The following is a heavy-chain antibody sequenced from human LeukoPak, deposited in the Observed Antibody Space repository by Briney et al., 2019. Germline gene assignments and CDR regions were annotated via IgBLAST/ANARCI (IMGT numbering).Heavy chain of an antibody. Sequence: ASVKVSCKTSGYTFTAYRLHWVRQAPGQGLEWMGWINPKSGATNYAQKFQGRVTMTRDTSISTIYMELSRLTTDDTAVYYCVRVWGGFPDPTDCYNPNWNFDFWGRGTLVTVSS. J-gene: IGHJ2*01. D-gene: IGHD1-1*01. V-gene: IGHV1-2*02. CDR3: VRVWGGFPDPTDCYNPNWNFDF. CDR1: GYTFTAYR. CDR2: INPKSGAT.